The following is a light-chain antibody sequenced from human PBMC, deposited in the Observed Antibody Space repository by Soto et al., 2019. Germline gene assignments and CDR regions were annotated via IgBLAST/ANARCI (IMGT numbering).Light chain of an antibody. J-gene: IGKJ4*01. CDR1: QSVSSN. V-gene: IGKV3-15*01. CDR3: QQYNNWPLT. Sequence: EIVMTQSPATLSVSPGERATLSCRASQSVSSNLAWYQQKPGQTPRLLIYDASSRATGIPAGFSGSGSGTDFTLTISSLQSEDFAVYYCQQYNNWPLTFGGGTNVEIK. CDR2: DAS.